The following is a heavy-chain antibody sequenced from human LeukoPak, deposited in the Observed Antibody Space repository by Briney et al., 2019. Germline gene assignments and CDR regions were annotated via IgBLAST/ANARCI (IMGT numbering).Heavy chain of an antibody. J-gene: IGHJ3*02. CDR1: GFTFSGSA. CDR3: TRTYYYDSSDAFDI. Sequence: GGSLRLSCAASGFTFSGSAMHWVRQASGKGLEWVGRIRSKANSYATAYAASVKGRFTISRDDSKNTAYLQMNSPKTEDTAVYYCTRTYYYDSSDAFDIWGQGTMVTVSS. V-gene: IGHV3-73*01. CDR2: IRSKANSYAT. D-gene: IGHD3-22*01.